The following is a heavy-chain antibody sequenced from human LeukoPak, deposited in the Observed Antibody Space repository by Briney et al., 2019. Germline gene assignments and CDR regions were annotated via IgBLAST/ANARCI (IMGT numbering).Heavy chain of an antibody. D-gene: IGHD4-11*01. V-gene: IGHV5-51*01. CDR1: GYSFTSYC. Sequence: ESLKISCKGSGYSFTSYCICWVRQMPGKGLEWMGIIYPGDSDNRYSPSFQGEVTTSADKSISTSYLQWSSLKASDTAMYYCAIRLQKTAFDYWGQGTLVTVSS. CDR3: AIRLQKTAFDY. J-gene: IGHJ4*02. CDR2: IYPGDSDN.